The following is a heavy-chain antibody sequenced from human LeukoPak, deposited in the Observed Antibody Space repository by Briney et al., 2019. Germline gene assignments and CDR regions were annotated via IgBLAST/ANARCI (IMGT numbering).Heavy chain of an antibody. V-gene: IGHV1-69*05. D-gene: IGHD2-2*01. CDR3: ARANPSRYCSSTSCPDFQH. CDR2: IIPIFGTA. J-gene: IGHJ1*01. Sequence: SVRVSCKASGGTFSSYAISWVRQAPGQGLEWMGGIIPIFGTANYAQKFQGRVTITTDESTSTAYMELSSLRSEDTAVYYCARANPSRYCSSTSCPDFQHWGQGTLVTVSS. CDR1: GGTFSSYA.